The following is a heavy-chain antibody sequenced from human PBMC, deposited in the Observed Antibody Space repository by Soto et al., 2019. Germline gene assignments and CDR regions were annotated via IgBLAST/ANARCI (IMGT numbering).Heavy chain of an antibody. Sequence: PSETLSHTCAVYGGSVNGHYWNWIRQPPGKGLEWIGEINHTGGTHYNPSLKSRVTMSVDTSKNQFSLRLSSVTAADTAIYYCARFVRSCSATTCSTRADVWGQGITVTVSS. CDR1: GGSVNGHY. V-gene: IGHV4-34*01. D-gene: IGHD2-2*01. CDR2: INHTGGT. CDR3: ARFVRSCSATTCSTRADV. J-gene: IGHJ6*02.